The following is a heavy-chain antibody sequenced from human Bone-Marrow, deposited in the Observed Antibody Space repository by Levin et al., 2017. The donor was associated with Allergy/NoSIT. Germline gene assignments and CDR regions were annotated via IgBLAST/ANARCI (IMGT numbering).Heavy chain of an antibody. CDR3: ARDDGS. CDR2: IYSDGST. D-gene: IGHD3-16*01. J-gene: IGHJ4*02. V-gene: IGHV3-66*02. CDR1: GLIVSNNY. Sequence: PGGSLRLSCAVSGLIVSNNYMSWVRQAPGKGLEWVSVIYSDGSTYYGDSVKGRFTISRDNSRNTLYLQMNSLRVEDTAVYYCARDDGSWGQGTLVTVSS.